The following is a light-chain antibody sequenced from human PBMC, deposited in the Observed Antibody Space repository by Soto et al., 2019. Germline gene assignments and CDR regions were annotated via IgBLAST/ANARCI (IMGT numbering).Light chain of an antibody. CDR3: QQYGGSPSVT. J-gene: IGKJ5*01. V-gene: IGKV3-20*01. Sequence: EIVLTQSPGTLSLSPGDRATLSCRASQSVSSTYLAWYQQKPGQAPRLLIYGASSRATGIPDRFSGSGSGTDFTLTISRLEPEDFAVYYCQQYGGSPSVTFGQGTRLEIK. CDR2: GAS. CDR1: QSVSSTY.